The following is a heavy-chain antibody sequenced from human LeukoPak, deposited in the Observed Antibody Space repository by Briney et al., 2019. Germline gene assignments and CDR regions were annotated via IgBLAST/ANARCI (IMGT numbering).Heavy chain of an antibody. V-gene: IGHV4-30-4*01. D-gene: IGHD3-22*01. Sequence: SQTLSLTCTVSGGSISSGDYYWSWIRQPPGKGLEWIGYIYYSRSTYYNPSLKSRVTISVDTSKNQFSLKLSSVTAADTAVYYCARSEYYYDSSGSRPLWYFDYWGQGTLVTVSS. J-gene: IGHJ4*02. CDR2: IYYSRST. CDR3: ARSEYYYDSSGSRPLWYFDY. CDR1: GGSISSGDYY.